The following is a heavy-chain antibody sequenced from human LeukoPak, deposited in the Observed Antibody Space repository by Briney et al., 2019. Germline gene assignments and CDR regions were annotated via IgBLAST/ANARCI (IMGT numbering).Heavy chain of an antibody. CDR1: GFTLSSFW. CDR2: ISGSGGST. CDR3: AKEKDIVVVPAANGFDY. D-gene: IGHD2-2*01. J-gene: IGHJ4*02. V-gene: IGHV3-23*01. Sequence: PGGSLRLSCAASGFTLSSFWMTWVRQAPGKGLEWVSAISGSGGSTYYADSVKGRFTISRDNSKNTLYLQMNSLRAEDTAVYYCAKEKDIVVVPAANGFDYWGQGTLVTVSS.